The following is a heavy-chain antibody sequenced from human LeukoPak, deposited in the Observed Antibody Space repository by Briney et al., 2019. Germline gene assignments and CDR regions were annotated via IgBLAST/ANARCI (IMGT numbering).Heavy chain of an antibody. V-gene: IGHV1-18*01. D-gene: IGHD3-22*01. Sequence: ASVTVSCTASGYTFTIYGISWVRQAPGQGLEWMGWISAYNGNTNYAQKLQGRVTMTTDTSTSTAYMELRSLRSDDTAVYYCARFYYDSSGYYGGNWFDPWGQGTLVTVSS. CDR2: ISAYNGNT. CDR1: GYTFTIYG. J-gene: IGHJ5*02. CDR3: ARFYYDSSGYYGGNWFDP.